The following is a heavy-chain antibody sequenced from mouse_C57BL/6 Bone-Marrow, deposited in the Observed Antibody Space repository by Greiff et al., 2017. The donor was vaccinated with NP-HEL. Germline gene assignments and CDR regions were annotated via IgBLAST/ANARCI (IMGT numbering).Heavy chain of an antibody. CDR1: GYPFTSYG. D-gene: IGHD1-1*01. CDR2: IYPRSGNT. CDR3: ARMGPLYYGSTYWYFDV. J-gene: IGHJ1*03. V-gene: IGHV1-81*01. Sequence: QVQLKQSGAELARPGASVKLSCKASGYPFTSYGISWVKQRTGRGLEWIGEIYPRSGNTYYNEKFKGKATLTADKSSSTAYMELRSLTSEDSAVYFCARMGPLYYGSTYWYFDVWGTGTTVTVSS.